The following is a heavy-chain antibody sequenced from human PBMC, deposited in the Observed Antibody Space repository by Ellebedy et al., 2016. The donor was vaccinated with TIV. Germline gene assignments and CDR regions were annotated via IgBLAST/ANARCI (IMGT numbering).Heavy chain of an antibody. V-gene: IGHV4-39*01. D-gene: IGHD6-6*01. CDR3: ARRQSSSIGAFDI. CDR1: GGSISSSSYY. Sequence: MPSETLSLTCTVPGGSISSSSYYWGWIRQPPGTGLEWIGSIYYSVSTYYNPSLKSRVTISVDTSKNQFSLKLSSVNAADTAVYYCARRQSSSIGAFDIWGQGTMVTVSS. CDR2: IYYSVST. J-gene: IGHJ3*02.